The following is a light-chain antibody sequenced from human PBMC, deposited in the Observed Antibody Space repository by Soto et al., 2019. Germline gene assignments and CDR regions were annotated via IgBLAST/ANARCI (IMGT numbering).Light chain of an antibody. Sequence: QSVLTQPPSVSAAPGQKVTISCSGSGSNIGGNSVSWHQQLPGTAPKLLIYDDNKRPSGIPDRFSGSKSGTSATLGITGFQTGDEADYYCGSWDSSLSAYVFGTGTKVTVL. CDR1: GSNIGGNS. V-gene: IGLV1-51*01. CDR3: GSWDSSLSAYV. J-gene: IGLJ1*01. CDR2: DDN.